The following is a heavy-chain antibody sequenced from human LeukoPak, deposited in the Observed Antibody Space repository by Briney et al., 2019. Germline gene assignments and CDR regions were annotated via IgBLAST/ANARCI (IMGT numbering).Heavy chain of an antibody. CDR1: GGSINNYY. CDR2: VFYTGYT. V-gene: IGHV4-59*08. CDR3: ARQIVNYHDSSGHRNYFDY. J-gene: IGHJ4*02. D-gene: IGHD3-22*01. Sequence: PSETLSLTCTVSGGSINNYYWSWVRQPPGKGLEWIGYVFYTGYTHYNPSLKSRVTISVDTSKNQFSLKLSSVTAADTAVYYCARQIVNYHDSSGHRNYFDYWGQGTLVTVSS.